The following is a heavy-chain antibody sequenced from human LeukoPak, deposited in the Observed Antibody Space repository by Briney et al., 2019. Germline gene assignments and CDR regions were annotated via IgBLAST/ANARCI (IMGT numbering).Heavy chain of an antibody. V-gene: IGHV3-53*01. CDR1: GFTVSSNY. CDR3: ARGIPLDQ. J-gene: IGHJ4*02. CDR2: IYSGGST. Sequence: GGSLRLSCAASGFTVSSNYMSWVAQAPGKGLEWVSVIYSGGSTYYADSVKGRFTISRENSKNTLYLQMSSLRAEDTAVYHCARGIPLDQWGQGTQVTVSS.